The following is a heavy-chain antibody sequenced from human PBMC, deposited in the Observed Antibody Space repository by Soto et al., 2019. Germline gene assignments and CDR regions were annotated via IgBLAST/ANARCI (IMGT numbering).Heavy chain of an antibody. CDR3: ATGLAQYRYYDSSGPLDY. V-gene: IGHV4-30-4*01. Sequence: PSETLSLTCTVSGGSISSGDYYWSWIRQPPGKGLEWIGYIYSSGSTYYNPSLKSRVTISVDASKSQFSLKLSSVTAADTAVYYCATGLAQYRYYDSSGPLDYWGQGTLVTVSS. CDR1: GGSISSGDYY. D-gene: IGHD3-22*01. J-gene: IGHJ4*02. CDR2: IYSSGST.